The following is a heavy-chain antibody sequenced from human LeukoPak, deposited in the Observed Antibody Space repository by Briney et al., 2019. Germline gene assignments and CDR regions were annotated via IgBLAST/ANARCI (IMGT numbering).Heavy chain of an antibody. V-gene: IGHV1-8*03. CDR1: GYTFTSYG. Sequence: ASVKVSCKASGYTFTSYGISWVRQASGQGLEWMGWMNPNTGNTGYAQKFQGRVTITRNTSISTVYMELRSLRSDDTAVYYCARLPSSGSYHRKQPFDYWGQGTLVTVSS. CDR2: MNPNTGNT. J-gene: IGHJ4*02. D-gene: IGHD1-26*01. CDR3: ARLPSSGSYHRKQPFDY.